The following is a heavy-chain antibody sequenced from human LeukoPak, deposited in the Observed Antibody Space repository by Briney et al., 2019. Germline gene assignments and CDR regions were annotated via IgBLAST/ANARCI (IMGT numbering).Heavy chain of an antibody. V-gene: IGHV1-18*01. J-gene: IGHJ6*02. D-gene: IGHD2-2*02. Sequence: ASVKVSCKASGYSFSGHGITWMRRAPGQGLEWMGWISAYNGNTKYAQNLQGRVTMTTDISTSTAYMELRSLRSDDTAVYYCARPGADCGSAGCYTYPYYGLDVWGQGTTVTVSS. CDR2: ISAYNGNT. CDR1: GYSFSGHG. CDR3: ARPGADCGSAGCYTYPYYGLDV.